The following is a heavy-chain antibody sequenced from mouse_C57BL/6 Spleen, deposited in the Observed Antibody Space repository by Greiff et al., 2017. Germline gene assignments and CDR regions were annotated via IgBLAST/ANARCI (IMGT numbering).Heavy chain of an antibody. D-gene: IGHD2-10*02. CDR1: GYAFSSYW. V-gene: IGHV1-80*01. J-gene: IGHJ3*01. CDR3: ARRGYVWGWFAY. Sequence: QVQLKQSGAELVKPGASVKISCKASGYAFSSYWMNWVKQRPGKGLEWIGQIYPGDGDTNYNGKFKGKATLTADKSSSAAYMQLRSLTSEDSAVYFCARRGYVWGWFAYWGQGTLVTVSA. CDR2: IYPGDGDT.